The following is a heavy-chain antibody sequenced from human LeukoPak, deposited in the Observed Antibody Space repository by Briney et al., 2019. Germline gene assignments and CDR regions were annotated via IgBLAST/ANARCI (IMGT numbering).Heavy chain of an antibody. CDR2: IYSGGST. V-gene: IGHV3-53*01. J-gene: IGHJ4*02. Sequence: PGGSLRLSCAASGFTVSSNYMSWVRQAPGKGLEWVSVIYSGGSTYYADSVKGRFTISRDNSKNTLYLQMNSLRAEDTAVYYCARESRFLEWLPPYFDYWGQGTLVTVSS. CDR3: ARESRFLEWLPPYFDY. D-gene: IGHD3-3*01. CDR1: GFTVSSNY.